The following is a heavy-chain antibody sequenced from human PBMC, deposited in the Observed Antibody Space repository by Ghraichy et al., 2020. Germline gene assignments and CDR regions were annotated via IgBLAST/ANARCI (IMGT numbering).Heavy chain of an antibody. Sequence: LSLTCAASGFTFDDYAMHWVRQAPGKGLEWVSGISWNSGSIGYADSVKGRFTISRDNAKNSLYLQMNSLRAEDTALYYCAKEAVGYYGMDVWGQGTTVTVSS. CDR2: ISWNSGSI. CDR1: GFTFDDYA. CDR3: AKEAVGYYGMDV. J-gene: IGHJ6*02. V-gene: IGHV3-9*01. D-gene: IGHD6-19*01.